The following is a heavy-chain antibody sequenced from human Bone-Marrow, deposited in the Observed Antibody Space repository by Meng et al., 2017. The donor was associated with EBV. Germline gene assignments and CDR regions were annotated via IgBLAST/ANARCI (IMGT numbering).Heavy chain of an antibody. J-gene: IGHJ5*02. CDR3: ARHPCGMIWFYP. CDR1: GGSFSRGGYY. CDR2: IYYSVST. V-gene: IGHV4-30-4*01. Sequence: QGTVQESCPSLVNPSLSPSLTRAVSGGSFSRGGYYWICIRQPPGKGLELIGYIYYSVSTYSNPSLNSRVTISVDQSTTQFSLKLSSVTAADTAVYYCARHPCGMIWFYPWGQGTLVTVSS. D-gene: IGHD1-26*01.